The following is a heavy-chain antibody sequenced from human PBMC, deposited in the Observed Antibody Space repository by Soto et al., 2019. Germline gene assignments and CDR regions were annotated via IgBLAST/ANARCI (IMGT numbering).Heavy chain of an antibody. Sequence: SETLSLTCAVYGGSFSDYYWTWIRQSPEKGLEWIGEIIHSGYTNYNPSLKSRVTISIDTSKNHFSLKLSSVTAADTAVYYCARGSLLMVYATFDYWGQGTLVTVSS. CDR3: ARGSLLMVYATFDY. J-gene: IGHJ4*02. D-gene: IGHD2-8*01. CDR1: GGSFSDYY. V-gene: IGHV4-34*01. CDR2: IIHSGYT.